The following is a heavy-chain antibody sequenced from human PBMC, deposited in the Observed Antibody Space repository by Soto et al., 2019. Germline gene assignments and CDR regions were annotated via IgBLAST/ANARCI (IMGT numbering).Heavy chain of an antibody. Sequence: GESLKISCKGSGYSFTKYWIGWVRQMPGKGLEWMGVIYPGDSVTIYIPSFQGQVTISADKSTSTAYLQWSSLKASDTAMYYCARHIYYDSRVGYFDFWGQGALVTVSS. D-gene: IGHD3-22*01. CDR1: GYSFTKYW. CDR3: ARHIYYDSRVGYFDF. J-gene: IGHJ4*02. CDR2: IYPGDSVT. V-gene: IGHV5-51*01.